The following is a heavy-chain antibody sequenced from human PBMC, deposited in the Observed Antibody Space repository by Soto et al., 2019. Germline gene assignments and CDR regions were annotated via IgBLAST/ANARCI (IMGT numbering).Heavy chain of an antibody. V-gene: IGHV1-3*01. D-gene: IGHD7-27*01. Sequence: QVHLVQSGAEVRKPGASVKVSCKASGYTFSSYAMHWVRQAPGQRLEWMGWINAGYGNTKSSQKFQDRVTISRETSASTAYMELTILRSEDTAVYYCARDTGDGTFDFWGQGTLVTVSS. CDR2: INAGYGNT. CDR3: ARDTGDGTFDF. J-gene: IGHJ4*02. CDR1: GYTFSSYA.